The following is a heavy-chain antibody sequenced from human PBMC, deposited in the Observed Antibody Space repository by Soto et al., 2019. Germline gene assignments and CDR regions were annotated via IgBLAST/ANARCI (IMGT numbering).Heavy chain of an antibody. V-gene: IGHV3-23*01. CDR3: PRVVRYFDTPYGMDV. D-gene: IGHD3-9*01. CDR2: IGGSGGNT. CDR1: GFTFSSYA. J-gene: IGHJ6*02. Sequence: PVGPLRLSCAASGFTFSSYAMSWVRQAPGKGLEWVSGIGGSGGNTYYADSVKGRFTISRDNSKNTLFLQMNSLRAEDTAEYYCPRVVRYFDTPYGMDVWGQGTTVTVSS.